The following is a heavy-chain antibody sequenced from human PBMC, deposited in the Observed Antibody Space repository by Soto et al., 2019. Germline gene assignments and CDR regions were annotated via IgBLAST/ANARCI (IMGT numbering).Heavy chain of an antibody. CDR1: GFNFSSYS. Sequence: GGSLRLSCAASGFNFSSYSMNWVRQAPGKGLEWVSSISSSSSYIYYADSVKGRFTISRDNAKNSLYLQMNSLRAEDTAVYYCARDQTYYDFWSGYYAPDAFDIWGQGTMVTVSS. CDR3: ARDQTYYDFWSGYYAPDAFDI. V-gene: IGHV3-21*01. CDR2: ISSSSSYI. D-gene: IGHD3-3*01. J-gene: IGHJ3*02.